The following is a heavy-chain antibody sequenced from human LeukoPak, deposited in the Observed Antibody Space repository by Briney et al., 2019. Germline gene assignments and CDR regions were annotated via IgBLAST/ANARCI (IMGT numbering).Heavy chain of an antibody. D-gene: IGHD2-15*01. CDR1: GFTFSSYA. V-gene: IGHV3-23*01. Sequence: PGGSLRLSCAASGFTFSSYAMSWVRQAPGKGLEWVSAISGSGGSTYYADSVKGRFTISRDNSKNTLYLQMNSLRAEDTAVYYCAKDRGHIKALLPHLSWFDPWGQGTLVTVSS. CDR3: AKDRGHIKALLPHLSWFDP. CDR2: ISGSGGST. J-gene: IGHJ5*02.